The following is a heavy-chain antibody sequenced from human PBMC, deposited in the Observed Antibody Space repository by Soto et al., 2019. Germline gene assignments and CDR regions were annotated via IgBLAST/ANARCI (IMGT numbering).Heavy chain of an antibody. CDR2: IYYSGST. Sequence: QVQLQESGPGLVKPSETLSLTCTVSGGSISSYYWSWIRQPPGKGLEWIGYIYYSGSTNYNPSLKSRVTISVDTSKNQFSLKLSSVTAADTAVYYCASYLGYCSSTSCWGDFDYWGQGTLVTVSS. CDR1: GGSISSYY. CDR3: ASYLGYCSSTSCWGDFDY. V-gene: IGHV4-59*01. J-gene: IGHJ4*02. D-gene: IGHD2-2*01.